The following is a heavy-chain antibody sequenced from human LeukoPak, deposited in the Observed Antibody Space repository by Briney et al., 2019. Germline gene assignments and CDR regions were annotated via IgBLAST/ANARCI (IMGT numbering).Heavy chain of an antibody. D-gene: IGHD3-3*01. Sequence: GASVKVSCKASGYTFTGYYMHWVRQAPGQGLEWMGWINPNSGGTNYAQKFQGRVTMTRDTSISTAYMELSRLRSDDTAVYYCARLRITIFGVVSNYRDYWGQGTLVTVSS. CDR2: INPNSGGT. CDR1: GYTFTGYY. J-gene: IGHJ4*02. V-gene: IGHV1-2*02. CDR3: ARLRITIFGVVSNYRDY.